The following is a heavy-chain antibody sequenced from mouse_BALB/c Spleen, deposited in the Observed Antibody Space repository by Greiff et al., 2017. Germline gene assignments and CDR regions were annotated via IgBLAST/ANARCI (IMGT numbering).Heavy chain of an antibody. D-gene: IGHD1-1*01. V-gene: IGHV1-5*01. Sequence: EVLLQQSGTVLARPGASVKMSCKASGYTFTRYWLHWVQQRPGQGLEWIGSIYPGNSDTSYNQKFQGKPTLTAVTSTSAAYMELRSLTTEDSAVYYCTRAGYGSSYYAMDYGGQGTADTVAS. CDR2: IYPGNSDT. CDR1: GYTFTRYW. J-gene: IGHJ4*01. CDR3: TRAGYGSSYYAMDY.